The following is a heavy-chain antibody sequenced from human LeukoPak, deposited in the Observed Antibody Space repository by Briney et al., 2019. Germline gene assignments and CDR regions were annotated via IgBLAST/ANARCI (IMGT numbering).Heavy chain of an antibody. Sequence: PGGSLRLSCAASGFTFSSYAMGWVRQAPGKGLEWVSAISGSGGSTYYADSVKGRFTISRDNSKNTLYLQMNSLRAEDTAVYYCAKENYDILTGYPIDYWGQGTLVTVSS. CDR2: ISGSGGST. J-gene: IGHJ4*02. CDR3: AKENYDILTGYPIDY. CDR1: GFTFSSYA. V-gene: IGHV3-23*01. D-gene: IGHD3-9*01.